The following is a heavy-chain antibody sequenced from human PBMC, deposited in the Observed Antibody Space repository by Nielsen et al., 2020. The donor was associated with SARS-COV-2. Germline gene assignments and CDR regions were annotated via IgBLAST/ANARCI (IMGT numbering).Heavy chain of an antibody. J-gene: IGHJ6*02. Sequence: GESLKISWGASGFTISSSFMSWVRQAAGRGVDWVSVIYTDGSTSHADSVKGRFTISRDNSKNTLYLQMNSLRADDTAVYYCARDNWGRMDVWGQGTTVTVSS. CDR3: ARDNWGRMDV. CDR1: GFTISSSF. D-gene: IGHD7-27*01. V-gene: IGHV3-66*01. CDR2: IYTDGST.